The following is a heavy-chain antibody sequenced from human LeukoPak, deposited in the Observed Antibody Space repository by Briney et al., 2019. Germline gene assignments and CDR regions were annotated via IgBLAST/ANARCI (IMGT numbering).Heavy chain of an antibody. CDR2: IYYSGST. CDR3: ATGTYYYYMDV. CDR1: GGSISSSSYY. Sequence: SETLSLTCTVSGGSISSSSYYWGWIRQPPGKGLEWIGSIYYSGSTYYNPSLKSRVTISVDTSKNQFSLKLSSVTAADTAVYYCATGTYYYYMDVWGKGTTVTISS. V-gene: IGHV4-39*07. J-gene: IGHJ6*03.